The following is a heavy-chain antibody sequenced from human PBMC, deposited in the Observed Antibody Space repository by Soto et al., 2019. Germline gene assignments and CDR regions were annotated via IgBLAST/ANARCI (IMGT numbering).Heavy chain of an antibody. V-gene: IGHV3-21*01. D-gene: IGHD5-18*01. CDR2: VTSIGSSI. CDR1: GFTLSSHT. J-gene: IGHJ4*02. Sequence: PGGSLRLSCEDSGFTLSSHTMNWVLQAPWKVLEWVSSVTSIGSSIYYADYVKGRFTISRDNSRTTLHLQMNSLRAEDKAVYYCAKDEGRYTYGLRDCWGQGNLVAVSS. CDR3: AKDEGRYTYGLRDC.